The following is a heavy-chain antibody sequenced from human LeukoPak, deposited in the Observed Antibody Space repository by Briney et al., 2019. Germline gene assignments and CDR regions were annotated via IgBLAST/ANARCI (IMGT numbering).Heavy chain of an antibody. J-gene: IGHJ6*03. CDR1: GFTFSSYG. CDR2: IRYDGSNK. Sequence: PGGSLRLSCAASGFTFSSYGMHWVRQAPGKGLEWVAFIRYDGSNKYYADSVKGRFTISRDNSKNTLYLQMNSLRAEDTAVYYCAKRVHSGSLGTSHYYYYYMDVWGKGTTVTVSS. D-gene: IGHD1-26*01. V-gene: IGHV3-30*02. CDR3: AKRVHSGSLGTSHYYYYYMDV.